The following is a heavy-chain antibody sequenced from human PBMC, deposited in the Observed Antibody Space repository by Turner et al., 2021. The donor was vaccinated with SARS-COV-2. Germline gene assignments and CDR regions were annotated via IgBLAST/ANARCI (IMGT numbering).Heavy chain of an antibody. D-gene: IGHD3-16*01. CDR2: INHSGNT. Sequence: QVQLQQWGAGLLKPSETLSLTCAVYGGSFSGYYWSFIRQPPGKGLEWIGEINHSGNTNYNPSLQSRVITSVGTSKNHFSLKLTSVTAADTAVYYCARGRDDYIWGSPTPTYYFDYWGQGTLVTVSS. J-gene: IGHJ4*02. V-gene: IGHV4-34*01. CDR1: GGSFSGYY. CDR3: ARGRDDYIWGSPTPTYYFDY.